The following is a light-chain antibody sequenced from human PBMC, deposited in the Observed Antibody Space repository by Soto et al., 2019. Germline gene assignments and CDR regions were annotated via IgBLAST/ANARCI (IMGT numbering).Light chain of an antibody. CDR2: GNK. J-gene: IGLJ1*01. V-gene: IGLV1-40*01. Sequence: VLTQLPSVSGAPGQRVTISCTGSSSNIGAGYDVHWYQQRPGTAPKLLIYGNKNRPSGVPDRFSGSKSGTSASLAITGLQAEDEADYYCQSYGTSLSGLYVFGTGTKVTVL. CDR3: QSYGTSLSGLYV. CDR1: SSNIGAGYD.